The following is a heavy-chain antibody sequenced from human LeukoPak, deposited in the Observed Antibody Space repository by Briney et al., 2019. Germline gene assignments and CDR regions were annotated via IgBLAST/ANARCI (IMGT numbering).Heavy chain of an antibody. CDR2: IGAGATST. CDR1: GFTFSGYA. D-gene: IGHD3-3*01. V-gene: IGHV3-23*01. Sequence: GGALRLSCAASGFTFSGYAMSWVRQAPGKGLEWVSSIGAGATSTYYADSVQGRFTISRDNSKNTLFLQMNSLRAEDTAVYYCAKDFTRVLRFLEWLPPASYFDYWGQGTLVTVSS. J-gene: IGHJ4*02. CDR3: AKDFTRVLRFLEWLPPASYFDY.